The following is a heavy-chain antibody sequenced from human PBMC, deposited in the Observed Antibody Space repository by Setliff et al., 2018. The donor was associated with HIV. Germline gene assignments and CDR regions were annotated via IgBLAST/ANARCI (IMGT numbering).Heavy chain of an antibody. D-gene: IGHD3-22*01. V-gene: IGHV4-4*09. CDR3: ARLRLTMIMGVDYFDH. CDR2: IYSTGST. CDR1: GGSIYNFY. Sequence: PSETLSLTCSVSGGSIYNFYWSWFRQSPGKGLEWIGYIYSTGSTNYNPSLKSRVTMSVDTSKNQFSLRLSSVTAADTAVYYCARLRLTMIMGVDYFDHWGQGTLVTVSS. J-gene: IGHJ4*02.